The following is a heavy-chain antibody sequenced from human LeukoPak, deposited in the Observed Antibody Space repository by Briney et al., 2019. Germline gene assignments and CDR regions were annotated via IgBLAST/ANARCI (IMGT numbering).Heavy chain of an antibody. CDR3: ARDLLPNYYDSSGPPDY. CDR1: GFTFSSYS. CDR2: ISSSRTYI. J-gene: IGHJ4*02. D-gene: IGHD3-22*01. Sequence: PGGSLRLSCAASGFTFSSYSLNWVRQAPGKGLEWVSSISSSRTYIYYADSMKGRFTISRDNAKNSLYLQMNSLRAEDTAVYYCARDLLPNYYDSSGPPDYWGQGTLVTVSS. V-gene: IGHV3-21*01.